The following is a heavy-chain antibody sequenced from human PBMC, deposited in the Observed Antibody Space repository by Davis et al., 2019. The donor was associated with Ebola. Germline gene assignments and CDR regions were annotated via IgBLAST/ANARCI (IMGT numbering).Heavy chain of an antibody. J-gene: IGHJ4*02. CDR3: AKGWSYLDY. CDR1: GFTFSSYG. CDR2: ISYDGNNQ. Sequence: GESLKISCAASGFTFSSYGMHWVRQTPGKGLEWVAIISYDGNNQYYADSVKGRFTISRDNSKNTLYLQMNSLKSEDTAMFYCAKGWSYLDYWGQGTLVSVSS. D-gene: IGHD3-3*01. V-gene: IGHV3-30*18.